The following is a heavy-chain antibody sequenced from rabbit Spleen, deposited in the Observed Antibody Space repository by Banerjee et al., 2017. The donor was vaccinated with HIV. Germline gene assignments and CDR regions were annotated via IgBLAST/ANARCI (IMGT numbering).Heavy chain of an antibody. Sequence: QEQLEESGGGLVKPEGSLTLTCKASGFSFSDRDVMCWVRQAPGKGLEWIACIDAGTSSSAAYASWAKGRFTISKTSPTAVTLQMTSLTAADTATFFCARGDAVDHYAFDLWGPGTLVTVS. CDR1: GFSFSDRDV. CDR3: ARGDAVDHYAFDL. D-gene: IGHD4-2*01. J-gene: IGHJ4*01. V-gene: IGHV1S45*01. CDR2: IDAGTSSSA.